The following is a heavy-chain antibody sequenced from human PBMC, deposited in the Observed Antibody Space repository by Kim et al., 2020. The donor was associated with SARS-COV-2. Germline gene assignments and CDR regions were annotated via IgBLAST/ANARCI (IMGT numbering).Heavy chain of an antibody. CDR2: IGTAGDT. J-gene: IGHJ4*02. Sequence: GGSLRLSCAASGFTFSSYDMHWVRQATGKGLEWVSAIGTAGDTYYPGSVKGRFTISRENAKNSLYLQMNSLRAGDTAVYYCAREVVVVVAATRGPNPVVFDYWGQGTLVTVSS. D-gene: IGHD2-15*01. V-gene: IGHV3-13*01. CDR1: GFTFSSYD. CDR3: AREVVVVVAATRGPNPVVFDY.